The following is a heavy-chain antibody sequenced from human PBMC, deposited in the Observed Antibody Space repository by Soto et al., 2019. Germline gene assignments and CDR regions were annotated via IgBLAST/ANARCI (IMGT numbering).Heavy chain of an antibody. D-gene: IGHD4-17*01. CDR2: ISSSSSTI. Sequence: PGGSLRLSCAVSGFTFSSYSMNWVRQAPGKGLEWVSYISSSSSTIYYADSVKGRFTISRDNAKNSLYLQMNSLRDEDTAVYYCARDFMTTVSTAFDYWGQGTLVTVSS. CDR1: GFTFSSYS. V-gene: IGHV3-48*02. CDR3: ARDFMTTVSTAFDY. J-gene: IGHJ4*02.